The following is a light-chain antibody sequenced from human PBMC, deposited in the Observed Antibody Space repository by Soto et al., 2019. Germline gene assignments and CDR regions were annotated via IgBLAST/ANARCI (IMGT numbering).Light chain of an antibody. CDR2: GAS. V-gene: IGKV3-20*01. Sequence: EIVMTQSPATLSVSPGERAPLSCRASESVSSNVAWYQQIPGQTPRLLIYGASTRATGIPDRVSGSGSGTDFTLTISRLEPEDFAVYYCQQYGRSPWTFGQGTKVDIK. CDR3: QQYGRSPWT. CDR1: ESVSSN. J-gene: IGKJ1*01.